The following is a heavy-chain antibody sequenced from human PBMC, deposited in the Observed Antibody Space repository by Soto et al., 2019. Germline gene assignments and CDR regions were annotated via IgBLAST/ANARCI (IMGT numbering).Heavy chain of an antibody. CDR3: ARGDTPMITGVNSFDI. J-gene: IGHJ3*02. V-gene: IGHV3-7*01. CDR2: IKQDGTEK. D-gene: IGHD5-18*01. Sequence: EVQLVESGGGLVQPGGSLRLSCAASGFTFSRYWMNWVRQAPGKGLEWVANIKQDGTEKNYVDSVKGRFTISRDNARNSLYLHMDSLRAEDTAVYFCARGDTPMITGVNSFDIWGQGTMVTVSS. CDR1: GFTFSRYW.